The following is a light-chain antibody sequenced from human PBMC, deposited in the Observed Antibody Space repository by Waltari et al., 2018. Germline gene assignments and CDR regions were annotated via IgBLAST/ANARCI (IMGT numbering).Light chain of an antibody. Sequence: DIVLTQSPGTLSLSPGERATRACRASQSVGRSLAWYQQKPGQAPRLLIYDASRRATGIPDRFSGSGSGTDFSLTISRLEPEDFAVYYCQHYVRLPATFGQGTKVEI. CDR1: QSVGRS. CDR3: QHYVRLPAT. CDR2: DAS. J-gene: IGKJ1*01. V-gene: IGKV3-20*01.